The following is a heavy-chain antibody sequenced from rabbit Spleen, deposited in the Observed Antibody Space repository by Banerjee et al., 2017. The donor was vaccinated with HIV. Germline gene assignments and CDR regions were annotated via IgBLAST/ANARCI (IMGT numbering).Heavy chain of an antibody. J-gene: IGHJ6*01. CDR3: ARDVPSSGNGYLDLNL. D-gene: IGHD1-1*01. CDR1: GVSFSSSSY. V-gene: IGHV1S40*01. Sequence: QSLEESGGDLVKPGASLTLTCTASGVSFSSSSYMCWVRQAPGKGLEWIACIDSGSSGFTYFATWAKGRFTCSKTSSTTVTLLMTRLTAADTATYFCARDVPSSGNGYLDLNLWGPGTLVTVS. CDR2: IDSGSSGFT.